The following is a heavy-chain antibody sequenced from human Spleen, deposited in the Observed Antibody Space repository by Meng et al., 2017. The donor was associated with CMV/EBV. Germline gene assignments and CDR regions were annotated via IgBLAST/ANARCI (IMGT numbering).Heavy chain of an antibody. CDR3: ARQRDFGDHSFDF. V-gene: IGHV4-31*02. Sequence: VSGDSITSGGYSWNWLRQNPGRGLEWIGYIAYSGGTEYNPSLRTRLVISLDTSKSQFSLNLESVTAADTAVYYCARQRDFGDHSFDFWGQGTLVTVSS. CDR1: GDSITSGGYS. CDR2: IAYSGGT. D-gene: IGHD4-17*01. J-gene: IGHJ4*02.